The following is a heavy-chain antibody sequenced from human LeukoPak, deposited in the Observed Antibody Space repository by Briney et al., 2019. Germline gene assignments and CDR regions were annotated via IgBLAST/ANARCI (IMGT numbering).Heavy chain of an antibody. CDR2: LYHSGNT. D-gene: IGHD3-16*01. V-gene: IGHV4-59*01. CDR1: GVSLSTYY. CDR3: TSLRGDPSYYYCMGV. Sequence: SETLSLTCTVSGVSLSTYYWSWIRQPPGKGLECIGHLYHSGNTNYNPSLKSRVTISVDTSKNQFSLRLRSVTAADTAVYYCTSLRGDPSYYYCMGVWGTGTTVTVSS. J-gene: IGHJ6*03.